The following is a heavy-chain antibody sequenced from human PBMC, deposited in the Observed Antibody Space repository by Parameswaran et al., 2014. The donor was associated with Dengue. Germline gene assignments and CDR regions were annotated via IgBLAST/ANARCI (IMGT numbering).Heavy chain of an antibody. V-gene: IGHV1-18*01. CDR2: ISAYNGNT. J-gene: IGHJ4*02. Sequence: WVRQAPGQGLEWMGWISAYNGNTNYAQKLQGRVTMTTDTSTSTAYMELRSLRSDDTAVYYCARRPNSSSWGFDYWGQGTLVTVSS. D-gene: IGHD6-6*01. CDR3: ARRPNSSSWGFDY.